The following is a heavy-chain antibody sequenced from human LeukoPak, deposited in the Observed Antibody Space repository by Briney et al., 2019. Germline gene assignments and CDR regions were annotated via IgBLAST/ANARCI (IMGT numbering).Heavy chain of an antibody. CDR1: GGSINSGSYF. V-gene: IGHV4-39*06. D-gene: IGHD7-27*01. J-gene: IGHJ4*02. Sequence: SETLSLTCTVSGGSINSGSYFWGWIRQPPGKGLEWIGSIYYSGSTHYNPSLKSRVTISSDTSRNQFPLKLSSVTAADTAVYYCTRDLGNWDIDYWGQGTLVTVSS. CDR3: TRDLGNWDIDY. CDR2: IYYSGST.